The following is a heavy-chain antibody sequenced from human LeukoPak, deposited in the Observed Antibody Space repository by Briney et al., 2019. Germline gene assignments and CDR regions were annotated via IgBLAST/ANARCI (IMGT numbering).Heavy chain of an antibody. V-gene: IGHV1-69*13. D-gene: IGHD2-2*01. J-gene: IGHJ5*02. CDR2: IIPIFGTA. Sequence: GASVKVSCKASGGTFISYAISWVRQAPGQGLEWMGGIIPIFGTANYAQKFQGRVTITADESTSTAYMELSSLRSEDTAVYYCARDRTSGTHNWFDPWGQGTLVTVSS. CDR1: GGTFISYA. CDR3: ARDRTSGTHNWFDP.